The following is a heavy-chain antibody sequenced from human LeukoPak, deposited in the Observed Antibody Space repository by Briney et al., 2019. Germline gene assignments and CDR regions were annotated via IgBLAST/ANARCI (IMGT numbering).Heavy chain of an antibody. D-gene: IGHD6-19*01. CDR2: ISAYNGNT. V-gene: IGHV1-18*01. CDR3: ARLAYSSGWHSHFDY. J-gene: IGHJ4*02. Sequence: GASVKVSCKASGYTFTSYGISWVRQAPGQGLEWMGWISAYNGNTNYAQKLQGRVTMTTDTSTSTAYMELRSLRSDDTAVYYCARLAYSSGWHSHFDYWGQGTLVTVSS. CDR1: GYTFTSYG.